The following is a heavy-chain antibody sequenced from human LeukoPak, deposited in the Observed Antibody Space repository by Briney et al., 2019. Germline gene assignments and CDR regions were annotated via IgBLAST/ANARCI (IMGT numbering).Heavy chain of an antibody. Sequence: GGSLRLSCAASGLTVSSNYMSWVRQAPGKGLEWASVIYSGGSTYYADSVKGRFTISRDNSKSTLYIQMNSLRAEDTAVYYCARAKPKNMVRGLIMRRESRYYFDYWGQGTLVTVSS. CDR3: ARAKPKNMVRGLIMRRESRYYFDY. CDR1: GLTVSSNY. CDR2: IYSGGST. D-gene: IGHD3-10*01. V-gene: IGHV3-53*01. J-gene: IGHJ4*02.